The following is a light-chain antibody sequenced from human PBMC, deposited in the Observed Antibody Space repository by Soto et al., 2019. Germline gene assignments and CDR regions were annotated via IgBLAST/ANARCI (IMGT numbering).Light chain of an antibody. CDR2: EVS. Sequence: QSALTQPASVSGSPGQSITISCTGTSSDVGSYNYVSWYQQHPGKAPKLMIYEVSTRPSGVSSRFSGAKSGNTASLTISGLQSEDEADYYCSSYSSSSTVFGTVTKLTVL. CDR3: SSYSSSSTV. J-gene: IGLJ1*01. V-gene: IGLV2-14*01. CDR1: SSDVGSYNY.